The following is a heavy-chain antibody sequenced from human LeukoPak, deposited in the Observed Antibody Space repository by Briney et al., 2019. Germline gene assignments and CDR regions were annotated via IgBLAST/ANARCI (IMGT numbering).Heavy chain of an antibody. V-gene: IGHV3-30-3*01. CDR1: GFTFSSYA. CDR2: ISYDGSNK. Sequence: PGGSLRLSCAASGFTFSSYAMHWVRQAPGKGLEWVAVISYDGSNKYYADSVKGRFTISRDNSKNTLYLQMNSLRAEDTAVYYCAGDLLAGKGNFDYWGQGTLVTVSS. J-gene: IGHJ4*02. D-gene: IGHD6-19*01. CDR3: AGDLLAGKGNFDY.